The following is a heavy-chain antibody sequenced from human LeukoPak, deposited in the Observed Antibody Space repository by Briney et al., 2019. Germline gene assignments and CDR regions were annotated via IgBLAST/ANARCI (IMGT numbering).Heavy chain of an antibody. J-gene: IGHJ4*02. CDR1: GFTFSSYA. D-gene: IGHD3-22*01. Sequence: PGGSLRLSCAASGFTFSSYAMHWVRQAPGKGLEWVAVISYDGSNKYYADSVKGRFTISRDNSKNTLYLQMNSLRAEDTAVYYCAKSHNIYDSSGYTDYWGQGTLVTVSS. CDR3: AKSHNIYDSSGYTDY. V-gene: IGHV3-30*18. CDR2: ISYDGSNK.